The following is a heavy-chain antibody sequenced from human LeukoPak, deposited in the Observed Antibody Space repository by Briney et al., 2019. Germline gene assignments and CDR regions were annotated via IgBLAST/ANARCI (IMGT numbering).Heavy chain of an antibody. J-gene: IGHJ4*02. Sequence: GASVKVSCKASGYTFPDYYMHWVRQAPGQGLEWLGWITSNSGSTNYAQKFKGRVTMTRDTSISTAYMELSRLGSDDTAVYYCARSFQRAWDYWGQGTLVTVSS. CDR3: ARSFQRAWDY. V-gene: IGHV1-2*02. CDR1: GYTFPDYY. CDR2: ITSNSGST.